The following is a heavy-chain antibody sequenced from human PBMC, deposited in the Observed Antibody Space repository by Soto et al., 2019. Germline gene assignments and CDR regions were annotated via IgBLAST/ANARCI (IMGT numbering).Heavy chain of an antibody. CDR3: ARGGVGYDFWSGYYPHGYYYYGMDV. D-gene: IGHD3-3*01. CDR2: INHSGST. J-gene: IGHJ6*02. V-gene: IGHV4-34*01. Sequence: KASETLSLTCAVYGGSFSGYYWSWIRQPPGKGLEWIGEINHSGSTNYNPSLKSGVTISVDTSKNQFSLKLSSVTAADTAVYYCARGGVGYDFWSGYYPHGYYYYGMDVWGQGTTVTVS. CDR1: GGSFSGYY.